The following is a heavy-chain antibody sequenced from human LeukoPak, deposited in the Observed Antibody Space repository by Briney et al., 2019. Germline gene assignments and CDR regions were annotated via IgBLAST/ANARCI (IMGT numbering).Heavy chain of an antibody. J-gene: IGHJ1*01. CDR2: TYYRTRWYD. Sequence: SQTLSLTCAISGDSVSNNNAAWNWIRQSPSRGLEWLGRTYYRTRWYDDYAVSLRSRIGINPDTSKNQVSLQLNFVTPDGTAIYYCTRGGRGETVALFETWGQGTPVTVSS. CDR1: GDSVSNNNAA. V-gene: IGHV6-1*01. CDR3: TRGGRGETVALFET. D-gene: IGHD6-19*01.